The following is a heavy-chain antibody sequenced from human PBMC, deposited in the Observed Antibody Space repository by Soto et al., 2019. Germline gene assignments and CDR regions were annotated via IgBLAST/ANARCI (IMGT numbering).Heavy chain of an antibody. D-gene: IGHD6-13*01. V-gene: IGHV1-69*04. CDR1: GGTFSSYT. CDR3: ARDSSSWSDAFDI. Sequence: SXKVSCKASGGTFSSYTISWVRQAPGQGLEWMGRIIPILGIANYAQKFQGRVTITADKSTSTAYMELSSLRSEDTAVYYCARDSSSWSDAFDIWGQGTMVTVSS. J-gene: IGHJ3*02. CDR2: IIPILGIA.